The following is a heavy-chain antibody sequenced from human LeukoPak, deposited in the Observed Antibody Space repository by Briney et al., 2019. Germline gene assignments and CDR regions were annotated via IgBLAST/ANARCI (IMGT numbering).Heavy chain of an antibody. V-gene: IGHV1-46*03. J-gene: IGHJ6*03. CDR1: GYTLTSNY. D-gene: IGHD2-21*02. CDR2: INPSGGST. Sequence: ASMKVSCKASGYTLTSNYIHWVRQAPGQGLEWMGIINPSGGSTTYAQKSQGRVTMTRDTSTSTVYMELTSLRSEDTAVYYCAKGRSDFFAYYYYLDVWGKGTTVTVSS. CDR3: AKGRSDFFAYYYYLDV.